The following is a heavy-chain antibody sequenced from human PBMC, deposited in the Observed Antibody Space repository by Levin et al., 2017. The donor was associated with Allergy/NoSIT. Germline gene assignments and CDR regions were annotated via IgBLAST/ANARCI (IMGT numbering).Heavy chain of an antibody. V-gene: IGHV3-21*01. Sequence: GGSLRLSCAASGFTFSSYYMNWVRQAPGKGLEWVSSISSSSTYIYYADSVKGRFTISRDNAKNSLYLQMNSVSPEDTAIYYCARDDYYDITGHYPDDAFDSWGQGTMVTVSS. CDR1: GFTFSSYY. J-gene: IGHJ3*02. CDR3: ARDDYYDITGHYPDDAFDS. D-gene: IGHD3-22*01. CDR2: ISSSSTYI.